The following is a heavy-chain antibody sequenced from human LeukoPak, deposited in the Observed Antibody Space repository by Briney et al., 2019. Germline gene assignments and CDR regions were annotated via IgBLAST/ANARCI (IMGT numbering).Heavy chain of an antibody. J-gene: IGHJ5*02. CDR1: GGSISSYY. V-gene: IGHV4-4*07. Sequence: SETLSLTCTVSGGSISSYYWSWIRQPAGKGLEWIGRIYTSGSTNYNPSLKSRVTMSVDTSKNQFSLKLSTVTAADTAVYYCARPGRDSSSWSNNWFDPWGQGTLVTVSS. CDR2: IYTSGST. CDR3: ARPGRDSSSWSNNWFDP. D-gene: IGHD6-13*01.